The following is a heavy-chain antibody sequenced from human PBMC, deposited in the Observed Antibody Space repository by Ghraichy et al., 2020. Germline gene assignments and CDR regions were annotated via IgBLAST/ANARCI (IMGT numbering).Heavy chain of an antibody. V-gene: IGHV3-74*01. CDR3: ARVGHVEMATILDFSLWFDP. Sequence: GGSLRLSCAASGFTFSSYWMHWVRQAPGKGLVWVSRINSDGSSTSYADSVKGRFTISRDNAKNTLYLQMNSLRAEDTAVYYCARVGHVEMATILDFSLWFDPWGQGTLVTVSS. J-gene: IGHJ5*02. D-gene: IGHD5-24*01. CDR2: INSDGSST. CDR1: GFTFSSYW.